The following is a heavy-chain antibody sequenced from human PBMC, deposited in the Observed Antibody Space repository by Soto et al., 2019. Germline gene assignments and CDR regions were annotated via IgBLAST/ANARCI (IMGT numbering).Heavy chain of an antibody. V-gene: IGHV4-39*01. J-gene: IGHJ4*02. Sequence: QLQLQESGPGLVKPSETLSLTCTVSGGSISSSSYYWGWIRQPPGKGLEWIGSIYYSGSTYYNPSLKSRVTISVDTSKNQFSLKLSSVTAADTAVYYCARHGGYILVRYYFDYWGQGTLVTVSS. CDR2: IYYSGST. CDR3: ARHGGYILVRYYFDY. D-gene: IGHD3-10*01. CDR1: GGSISSSSYY.